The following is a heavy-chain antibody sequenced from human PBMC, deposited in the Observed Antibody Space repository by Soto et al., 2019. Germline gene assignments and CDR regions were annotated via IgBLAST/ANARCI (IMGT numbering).Heavy chain of an antibody. D-gene: IGHD1-7*01. CDR2: INAGNGDT. CDR1: GYTFSMHA. CDR3: ARDEGGWNSIEGGFVKFILDY. J-gene: IGHJ4*02. Sequence: GASVKVSCKTSGYTFSMHAIHWVRQAPGQGLEWMGWINAGNGDTKYSEKFQDRVAITRDAYASAANMEVRSLRSEDTAIYYCARDEGGWNSIEGGFVKFILDYWGQGSVVTVSS. V-gene: IGHV1-3*01.